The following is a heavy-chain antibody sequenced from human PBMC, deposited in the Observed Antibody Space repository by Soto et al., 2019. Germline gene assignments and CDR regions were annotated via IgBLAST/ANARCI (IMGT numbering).Heavy chain of an antibody. CDR2: ISAYNGNT. V-gene: IGHV1-18*01. CDR3: ARDRLDGDYPN. CDR1: GYTFTNYG. D-gene: IGHD4-17*01. J-gene: IGHJ4*02. Sequence: ASVKVSCKASGYTFTNYGISWVRQAPGQGLEWMGWISAYNGNTNYAQKLQGRVTMTTDTSTSTAYMQLRSLRSDDTAVYYCARDRLDGDYPNWGQGTLVTVSS.